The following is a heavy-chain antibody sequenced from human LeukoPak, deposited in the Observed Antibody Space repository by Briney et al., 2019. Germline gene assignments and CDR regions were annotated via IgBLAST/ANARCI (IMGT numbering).Heavy chain of an antibody. Sequence: SVKVSCKASGGTFSNYAISWVRQAPGQGLEWMGGIIPMFGTANYAQKFQGRLTITADDSTSTVYMELSSLRSEDTAVYYCARAGRDFWSGYWVYWGQGTLVTVSS. CDR1: GGTFSNYA. J-gene: IGHJ4*02. CDR3: ARAGRDFWSGYWVY. CDR2: IIPMFGTA. V-gene: IGHV1-69*13. D-gene: IGHD3-3*01.